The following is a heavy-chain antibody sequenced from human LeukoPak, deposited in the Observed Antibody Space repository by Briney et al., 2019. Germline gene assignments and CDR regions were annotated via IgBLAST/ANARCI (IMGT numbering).Heavy chain of an antibody. D-gene: IGHD4-11*01. J-gene: IGHJ6*03. Sequence: GASVKVSCKASGYTFIGYYIHWVRQAPGQGLEWMGWINPNSGGTIYAQKFQGRVTMTEDTSTDTAYMELSSLRSEDTAVYYCATAPSHDYSNYRAYYYYYLDVWGKGTTVTVSS. CDR1: GYTFIGYY. CDR3: ATAPSHDYSNYRAYYYYYLDV. CDR2: INPNSGGT. V-gene: IGHV1-2*02.